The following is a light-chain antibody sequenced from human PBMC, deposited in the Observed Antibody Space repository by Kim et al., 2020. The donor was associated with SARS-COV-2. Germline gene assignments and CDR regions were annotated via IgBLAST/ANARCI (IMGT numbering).Light chain of an antibody. Sequence: ASLGDRVTITCRASQDVSCWVAWFQQRPGKAPQCLIYAASSLQSGVPSRFSGSGSGTHFTLTISSLQPEDFATYYCQQYGDYPRTFGQGTRLEIK. V-gene: IGKV1D-16*01. CDR1: QDVSCW. CDR3: QQYGDYPRT. J-gene: IGKJ5*01. CDR2: AAS.